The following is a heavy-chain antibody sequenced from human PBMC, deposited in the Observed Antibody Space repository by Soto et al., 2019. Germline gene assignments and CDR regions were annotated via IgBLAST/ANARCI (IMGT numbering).Heavy chain of an antibody. CDR3: ARAVGYVAPGYGMAV. Sequence: GASVKVSCKGSGYALTGYYLHGVRQAPGHGLEWVGWINPNSGGTNCAQKVQGSVTMTREMSVSADDMELTRLRSYDTAAYDCARAVGYVAPGYGMAVRGQRISVTVSS. CDR1: GYALTGYY. J-gene: IGHJ6*01. V-gene: IGHV1-2*02. CDR2: INPNSGGT. D-gene: IGHD2-2*01.